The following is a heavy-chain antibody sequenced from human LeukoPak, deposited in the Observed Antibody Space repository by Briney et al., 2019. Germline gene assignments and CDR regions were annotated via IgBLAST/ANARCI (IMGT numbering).Heavy chain of an antibody. CDR3: ARHRLEMASTHDAFDL. J-gene: IGHJ3*01. Sequence: PSETLSLTCTVSGGSITSHYWSWIRQPPGKRLEWIGYMFYTGRTNYSPSLNSRVTISVDTSKKQFSLKLSSVTAADTAVYFCARHRLEMASTHDAFDLWGQGTWSPSLQ. D-gene: IGHD5-24*01. V-gene: IGHV4-59*08. CDR2: MFYTGRT. CDR1: GGSITSHY.